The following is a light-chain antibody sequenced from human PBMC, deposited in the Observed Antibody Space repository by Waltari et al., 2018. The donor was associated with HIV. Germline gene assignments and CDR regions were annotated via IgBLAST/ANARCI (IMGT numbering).Light chain of an antibody. V-gene: IGKV1-5*03. CDR1: QSISSW. Sequence: DIQMTQPPSTLSASVGDRVTIGCRASQSISSWLAWYQQKPGKAPKLLVYKTSTLESGVPSRFSGSGSGTEFTLTISSLQPDDFAIYYCQQYKTPPITFGQGTRLEIK. CDR2: KTS. J-gene: IGKJ5*01. CDR3: QQYKTPPIT.